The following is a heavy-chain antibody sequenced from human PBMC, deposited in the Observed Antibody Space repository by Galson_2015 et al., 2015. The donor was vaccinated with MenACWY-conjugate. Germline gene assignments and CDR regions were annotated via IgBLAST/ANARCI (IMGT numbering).Heavy chain of an antibody. CDR3: ARQYYYDSSGYYSRPGWYFDL. V-gene: IGHV1-24*01. CDR2: FNPGDGKT. D-gene: IGHD3-22*01. J-gene: IGHJ2*01. CDR1: GYTLAELS. Sequence: SVKVSCKVSGYTLAELSMYWVRQAPGKGLEWMGGFNPGDGKTIYAQRFQGRVTMTEDTSTDTAYMELSSLRSEDTAVYYCARQYYYDSSGYYSRPGWYFDLWGRGTLVTVSS.